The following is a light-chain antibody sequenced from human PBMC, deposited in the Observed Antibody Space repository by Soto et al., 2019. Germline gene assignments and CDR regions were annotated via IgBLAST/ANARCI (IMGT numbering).Light chain of an antibody. J-gene: IGKJ1*01. V-gene: IGKV3-20*01. Sequence: ILFPLSPDYLPLSPGERFVPSRRASQSVSKSFVAWYQQKPGQAPRLLIYGALSRATGIPDRFSGSGYGTDFTLTISRLEPEDFAVYYCQQYGRFPSTLGQGTKAEI. CDR3: QQYGRFPST. CDR1: QSVSKSF. CDR2: GAL.